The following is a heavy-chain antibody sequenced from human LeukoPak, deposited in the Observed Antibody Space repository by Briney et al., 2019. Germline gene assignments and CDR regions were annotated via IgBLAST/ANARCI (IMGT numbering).Heavy chain of an antibody. V-gene: IGHV3-20*04. J-gene: IGHJ4*02. CDR3: AGYCSSTSCYFGY. CDR2: INWNGGST. Sequence: GGSLRLSCAASGFTFNDYGMSWVRHAPGQGLEWLSSINWNGGSTGYADSVTGRFTISRHNAKNSLYLQMNSLRAEDTALYYCAGYCSSTSCYFGYWGQGTLVTVSS. D-gene: IGHD2-2*01. CDR1: GFTFNDYG.